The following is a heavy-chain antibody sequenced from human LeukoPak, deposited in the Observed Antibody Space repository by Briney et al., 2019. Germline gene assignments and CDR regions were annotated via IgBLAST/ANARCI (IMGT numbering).Heavy chain of an antibody. CDR1: GFTFSDYY. CDR2: IYNSGST. J-gene: IGHJ5*02. V-gene: IGHV4-59*01. Sequence: GALRLSCAASGFTFSDYYMTWIRPPPGEGLEGVWHIYNSGSTNYNPSLKSRVTISVDTSKNQFSLKLSSVTAADTAVYYCARAQGRDSVTNWFDPWGQGTLVTVSP. D-gene: IGHD4-17*01. CDR3: ARAQGRDSVTNWFDP.